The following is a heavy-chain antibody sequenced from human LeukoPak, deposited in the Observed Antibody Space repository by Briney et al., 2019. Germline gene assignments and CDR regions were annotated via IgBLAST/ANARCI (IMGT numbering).Heavy chain of an antibody. CDR3: ARVHSGGDLDY. CDR1: GGSISSYY. J-gene: IGHJ4*02. CDR2: IYYIGST. Sequence: ASETLSLTCTVFGGSISSYYWSWIRQPPGKGLEWIGYIYYIGSTNYNPSLKNRVTMSVDTSKNQFSLKLSSVTAADTAVYYCARVHSGGDLDYWGQGTLVTVSS. D-gene: IGHD4-23*01. V-gene: IGHV4-59*01.